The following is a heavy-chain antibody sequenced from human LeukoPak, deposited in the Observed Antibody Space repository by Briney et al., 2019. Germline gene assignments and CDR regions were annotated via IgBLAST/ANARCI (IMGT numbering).Heavy chain of an antibody. D-gene: IGHD6-19*01. CDR1: GFTFSSYA. CDR2: ISHDESNK. Sequence: GGSLRLSCAASGFTFSSYAMHWVRQAPGKGLEWVALISHDESNKYYADSVKGRFTISRDNSKNTLYLQMNSLRDEDTAVYYCARDPAYTSGWYPYYFDYWGQGTLVTVSS. CDR3: ARDPAYTSGWYPYYFDY. V-gene: IGHV3-30-3*01. J-gene: IGHJ4*02.